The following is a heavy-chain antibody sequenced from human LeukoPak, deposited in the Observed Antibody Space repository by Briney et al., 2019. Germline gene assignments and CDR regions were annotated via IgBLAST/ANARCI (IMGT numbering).Heavy chain of an antibody. CDR3: AADPTYYYDSSGYGY. Sequence: GASVKVSCKASGYTFTGYYMHWVRQAPGQGLEWMGWINPNSGGTNYAQKFQERVTITRDMSTSTAYMELSSLRSEDTAVYYCAADPTYYYDSSGYGYWGQGTLVTVSS. D-gene: IGHD3-22*01. V-gene: IGHV1-2*02. J-gene: IGHJ4*02. CDR1: GYTFTGYY. CDR2: INPNSGGT.